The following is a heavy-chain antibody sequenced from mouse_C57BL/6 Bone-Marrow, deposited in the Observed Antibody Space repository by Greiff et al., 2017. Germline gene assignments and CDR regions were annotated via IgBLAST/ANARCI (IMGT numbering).Heavy chain of an antibody. CDR1: GYTFTSYG. CDR3: ASGEFYYGSSFSYAMDY. D-gene: IGHD1-1*01. V-gene: IGHV1-81*01. J-gene: IGHJ4*01. CDR2: IYPRSGNT. Sequence: QVQLQQSGAELARPGASVKLSCKASGYTFTSYGISWVKQRTGQGLEWIGEIYPRSGNTYYNEKFKGKATLTADKSSSTAYMELRSLTSEDSAVYFCASGEFYYGSSFSYAMDYWGQGTSVTVSS.